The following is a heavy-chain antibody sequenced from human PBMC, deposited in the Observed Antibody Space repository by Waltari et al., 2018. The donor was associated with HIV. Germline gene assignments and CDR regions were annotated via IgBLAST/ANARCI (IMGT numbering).Heavy chain of an antibody. J-gene: IGHJ3*02. CDR2: VYPGDSGT. CDR1: GYSFTNYW. Sequence: EVQLVQSGAEVKKPGESLKITCKGSGYSFTNYWIGWVRQMPGKGLEWMGIVYPGDSGTRYSPSFQGQVTISADKSISTAYLQWSSLKASDTAMYYCARRLGYCSGGSGEWGDAFDIWGQGTVVTVSS. V-gene: IGHV5-51*01. D-gene: IGHD2-15*01. CDR3: ARRLGYCSGGSGEWGDAFDI.